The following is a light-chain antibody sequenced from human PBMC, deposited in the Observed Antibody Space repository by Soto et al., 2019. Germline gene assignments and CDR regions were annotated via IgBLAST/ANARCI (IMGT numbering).Light chain of an antibody. J-gene: IGKJ3*01. CDR3: QQRRA. V-gene: IGKV3-11*01. Sequence: EIVLTQSPATLSLSPGERATLSCRASQSVSSYLAWYQQKPGQAPRLLIYDASNRATGIPARFSGSGSGTVFTLTISSLEPEDFAVYYCQQRRAFGPGTKVDIK. CDR2: DAS. CDR1: QSVSSY.